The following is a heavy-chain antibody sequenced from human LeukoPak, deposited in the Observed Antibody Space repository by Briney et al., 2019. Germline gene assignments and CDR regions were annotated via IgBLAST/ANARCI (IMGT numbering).Heavy chain of an antibody. CDR3: AREDIVVVPAAFDY. CDR2: ISSSASTI. Sequence: GGSLRLSCAASGFTFSSYEMNWVRQAPGKGLEWVSYISSSASTIYYADSVKGRFTISRDNAKNTLYLQMNSLRAEDTAVYYCAREDIVVVPAAFDYWGQGTLVTVSS. CDR1: GFTFSSYE. V-gene: IGHV3-48*03. D-gene: IGHD2-2*01. J-gene: IGHJ4*02.